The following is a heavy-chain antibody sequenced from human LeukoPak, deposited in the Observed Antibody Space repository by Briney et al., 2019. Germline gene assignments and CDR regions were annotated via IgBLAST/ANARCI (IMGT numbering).Heavy chain of an antibody. CDR2: INPDSGDT. V-gene: IGHV1-8*03. CDR3: TRGWDL. J-gene: IGHJ5*02. CDR1: GYRFTSSD. Sequence: ASVKVSCKASGYRFTSSDIYWVRQATGQGLEWMGWINPDSGDTGYAEKFQDRLTIAGDTSITTAYMELTNLKSEDTAVYYCTRGWDLWGQGTLVTVSS.